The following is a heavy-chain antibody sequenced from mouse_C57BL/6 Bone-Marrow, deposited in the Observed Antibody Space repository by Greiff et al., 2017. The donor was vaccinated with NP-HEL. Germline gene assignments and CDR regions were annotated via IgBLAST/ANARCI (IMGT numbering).Heavy chain of an antibody. V-gene: IGHV1-80*01. J-gene: IGHJ4*01. CDR2: IYPGDGDT. Sequence: QVHVKQSGAELVKPGASVKISCKASGYAFSSYWMNWVKQRPGKGLEWIGQIYPGDGDTNYNGKFKGKATLTADKSSSTAYMQLSSLTSEDSAVYFCAREEGAYYSNYYYAMDYWGQGTSVTVSS. CDR1: GYAFSSYW. CDR3: AREEGAYYSNYYYAMDY. D-gene: IGHD2-5*01.